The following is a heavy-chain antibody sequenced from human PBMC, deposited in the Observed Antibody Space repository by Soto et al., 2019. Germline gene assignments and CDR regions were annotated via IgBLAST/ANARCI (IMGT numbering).Heavy chain of an antibody. J-gene: IGHJ4*02. V-gene: IGHV1-46*01. CDR2: VNPSGGHT. Sequence: KKPGASVKVSCKASGDTFTDYYIHWVRQAPGQGLEWMGTVNPSGGHTTYAQHFLGRVTMTRDTSTSTLYMELTSLTSDDTAVYYCARGGHVVVVTAALDYWGQGTLVTVSS. CDR3: ARGGHVVVVTAALDY. D-gene: IGHD2-21*02. CDR1: GDTFTDYY.